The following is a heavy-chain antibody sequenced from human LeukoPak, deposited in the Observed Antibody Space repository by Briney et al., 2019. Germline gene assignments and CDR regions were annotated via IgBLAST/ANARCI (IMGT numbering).Heavy chain of an antibody. J-gene: IGHJ4*02. D-gene: IGHD3-22*01. CDR3: ARARVWLLFDY. CDR2: IYYSGST. Sequence: SETLSLTCTVSGGSISSSSYYWGWIRQPPGKGLEWIGSIYYSGSTYYNPSLKSRVTISVNTSKNQFSLKLSSVTAADTAVYYCARARVWLLFDYWGQGTLVTVSS. CDR1: GGSISSSSYY. V-gene: IGHV4-39*01.